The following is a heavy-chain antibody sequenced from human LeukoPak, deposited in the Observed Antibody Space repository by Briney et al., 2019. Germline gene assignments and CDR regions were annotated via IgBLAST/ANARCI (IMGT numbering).Heavy chain of an antibody. CDR2: IYYSGST. D-gene: IGHD6-13*01. V-gene: IGHV4-31*03. CDR3: ARQTGQIAAAALTNWFDP. J-gene: IGHJ5*02. CDR1: GGSISSGGYY. Sequence: PSQTLSLACTVSGGSISSGGYYWSWIRQHPGKGLEWIGYIYYSGSTYYNPSLKSRVTISVDTSKNQFSLKLSSVTAADTAVYYCARQTGQIAAAALTNWFDPWGQGTLVTVSS.